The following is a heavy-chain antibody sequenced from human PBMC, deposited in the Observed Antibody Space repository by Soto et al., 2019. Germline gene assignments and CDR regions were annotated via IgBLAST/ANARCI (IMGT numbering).Heavy chain of an antibody. J-gene: IGHJ6*02. CDR3: ASLIPLAYYDMDV. D-gene: IGHD2-2*02. Sequence: PGGSLRLSCAASGFTFSSYGMHWVRQAPGKGLEWVAVIWYDGSNKYYADSVKGRFTISRDNSKNTLYLQMNSLRAEDTAVYYCASLIPLAYYDMDVWGQGTTVTVSS. V-gene: IGHV3-33*01. CDR2: IWYDGSNK. CDR1: GFTFSSYG.